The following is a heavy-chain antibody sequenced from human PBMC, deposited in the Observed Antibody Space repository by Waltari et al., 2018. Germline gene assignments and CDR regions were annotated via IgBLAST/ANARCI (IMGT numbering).Heavy chain of an antibody. J-gene: IGHJ4*02. CDR2: IIPIFGTA. V-gene: IGHV1-69*01. CDR1: GGTFSSYA. D-gene: IGHD7-27*01. CDR3: ARGGPYLRGDYYFDY. Sequence: QVQLVQSGAEVKKPGSSVKVSCKASGGTFSSYAISWLRPAPGQGLEWMGGIIPIFGTANYAQKFQGRVTITADESTSTAYMELSSLRSEDTAVYYCARGGPYLRGDYYFDYWGQGTLVTVSS.